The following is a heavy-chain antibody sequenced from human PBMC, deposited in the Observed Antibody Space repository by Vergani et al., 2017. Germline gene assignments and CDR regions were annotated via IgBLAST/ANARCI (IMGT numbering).Heavy chain of an antibody. CDR1: GFTFSSYG. V-gene: IGHV3-30*18. J-gene: IGHJ4*02. CDR3: AKEADGSLIDY. CDR2: ISYDGNKK. D-gene: IGHD1-26*01. Sequence: QVQLVESGGGVVQPGRSLRLSCAASGFTFSSYGMQWVRQAPGKGLEWVTFISYDGNKKYYADSVKGRFTISRDNSKKTLYLQMNSLRAEDTAVYYCAKEADGSLIDYWGQGTLVTVSS.